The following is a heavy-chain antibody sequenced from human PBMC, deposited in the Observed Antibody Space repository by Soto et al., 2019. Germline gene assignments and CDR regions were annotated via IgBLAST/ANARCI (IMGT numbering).Heavy chain of an antibody. CDR1: GFTLNNYA. CDR2: ITGSGSAT. J-gene: IGHJ2*01. Sequence: GGSLRLSCASSGFTLNNYAMGWVRQAPGKGLEWVSAITGSGSATFYTDSVKGRFTISRDNSGNTLYLQMNSLRAEDTAVYFCGRKSQGSVTVTGNWYFDLWGRGTLVTVSS. V-gene: IGHV3-23*01. CDR3: GRKSQGSVTVTGNWYFDL. D-gene: IGHD4-17*01.